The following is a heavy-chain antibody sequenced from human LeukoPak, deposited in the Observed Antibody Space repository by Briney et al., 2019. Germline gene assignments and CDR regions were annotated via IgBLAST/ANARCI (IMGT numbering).Heavy chain of an antibody. Sequence: GGSLRLSWAAYGYAFTSYAISWVRQPPGKGLEWVSVISRRDDYTYYADSVKGRFTISRDNSKNTLYLQMNTLRAEATALYYCANDYRSGSFHDFWGQGTQVTVSS. V-gene: IGHV3-23*01. CDR3: ANDYRSGSFHDF. D-gene: IGHD3-10*01. CDR2: ISRRDDYT. J-gene: IGHJ4*02. CDR1: GYAFTSYA.